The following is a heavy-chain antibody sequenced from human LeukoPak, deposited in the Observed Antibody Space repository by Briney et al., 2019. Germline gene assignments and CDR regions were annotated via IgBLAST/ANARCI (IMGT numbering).Heavy chain of an antibody. CDR2: IIPIFGTA. J-gene: IGHJ5*02. Sequence: ASVKVSCKASGGTFSSYAISWVRQAPGHGLEWMGRIIPIFGTANYAQKFQGRVTITTDESTSTAYMELSSLRSEDTAVYYCARDAGFDIVVVVAATPDQWFDPWGQGTLVTVSS. D-gene: IGHD2-15*01. V-gene: IGHV1-69*05. CDR1: GGTFSSYA. CDR3: ARDAGFDIVVVVAATPDQWFDP.